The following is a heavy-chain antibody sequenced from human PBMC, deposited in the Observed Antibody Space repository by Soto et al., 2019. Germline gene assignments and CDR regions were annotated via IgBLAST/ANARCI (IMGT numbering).Heavy chain of an antibody. CDR2: ISGSGGST. D-gene: IGHD2-15*01. CDR1: GFTFSSYA. J-gene: IGHJ6*02. Sequence: GGSLRLSCAASGFTFSSYAMSWVRQAPGKGLEWVSAISGSGGSTYYADSVKGRFTISRDNSKNTLYLQMNSLRAEDTAVYYCAKPHCSGGSCYYYYYGMDVWGQGTTVTVSS. V-gene: IGHV3-23*01. CDR3: AKPHCSGGSCYYYYYGMDV.